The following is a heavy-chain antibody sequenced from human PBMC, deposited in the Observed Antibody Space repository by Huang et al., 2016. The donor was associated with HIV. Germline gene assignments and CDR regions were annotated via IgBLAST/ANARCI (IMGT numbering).Heavy chain of an antibody. CDR1: GGSFRGYY. J-gene: IGHJ3*02. D-gene: IGHD1-1*01. CDR2: INHSGST. Sequence: QVQLQQWGAGLLKPSETLSLTCAVFGGSFRGYYWSWIRQSPGKGLEWIGEINHSGSTNYNPSLKSRLTISVDTSKNQFSLKLSSVTAADTAVYDCARERMMSWLDDHDAFDIWGQGTMVTVSS. V-gene: IGHV4-34*01. CDR3: ARERMMSWLDDHDAFDI.